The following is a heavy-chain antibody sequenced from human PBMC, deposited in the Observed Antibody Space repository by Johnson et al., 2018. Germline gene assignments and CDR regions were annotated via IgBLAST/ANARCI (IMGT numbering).Heavy chain of an antibody. CDR3: ARVSSGGAFDI. Sequence: VQLVQSGGGVVQPGRSLRLSCVASGFTFDDYAMHWVRQTPGRGLEWVSGITWNSGRIGYADSVKGPFTISRDNSKNTLYLQMNSLRPEDTAVYYCARVSSGGAFDIWGQGTMVTVSS. V-gene: IGHV3-9*01. CDR1: GFTFDDYA. J-gene: IGHJ3*02. D-gene: IGHD6-19*01. CDR2: ITWNSGRI.